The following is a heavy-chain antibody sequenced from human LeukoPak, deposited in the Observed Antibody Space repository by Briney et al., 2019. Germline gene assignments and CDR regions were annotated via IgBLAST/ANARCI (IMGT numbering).Heavy chain of an antibody. CDR2: IYHSGST. CDR1: GGSISSGGYS. Sequence: SQTLSLTCAVSGGSISSGGYSRSWTRQPPGKGLEWIGYIYHSGSTYYNPSLKSRVTISVDRSKNQFSLKLSSVTAADTAVYYCARALHYYGSGFDYWGQGTLVTVSS. D-gene: IGHD3-10*01. V-gene: IGHV4-30-2*01. J-gene: IGHJ4*02. CDR3: ARALHYYGSGFDY.